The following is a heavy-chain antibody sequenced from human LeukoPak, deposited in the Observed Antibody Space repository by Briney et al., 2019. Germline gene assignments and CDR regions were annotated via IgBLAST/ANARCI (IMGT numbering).Heavy chain of an antibody. CDR1: GFTFSSYG. J-gene: IGHJ4*02. D-gene: IGHD3-10*01. Sequence: GGSLRLSCAASGFTFSSYGMHWVRQAPGKGLEWVAVIWYDGSNKYYADSVKGRFTISRDNSKNTLYLQMNSLGAEDTAVYYCARGAHGDYGSGSYWVYWGQGTLVTVSS. V-gene: IGHV3-33*01. CDR3: ARGAHGDYGSGSYWVY. CDR2: IWYDGSNK.